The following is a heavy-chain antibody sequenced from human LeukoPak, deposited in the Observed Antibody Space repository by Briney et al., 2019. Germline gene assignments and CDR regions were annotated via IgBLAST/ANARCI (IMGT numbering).Heavy chain of an antibody. CDR3: AKGAGECSGGSCYGVD. D-gene: IGHD2-15*01. CDR2: ISYDGTKK. J-gene: IGHJ4*02. V-gene: IGHV3-30*18. CDR1: GFIFSSYG. Sequence: GGSLRLACAASGFIFSSYGIHWARQAPGKGLEWVAVISYDGTKKYYGDSVKGRFTISRDNSKNTVFLQMNSLRAEDTAVYYCAKGAGECSGGSCYGVDWGQGTLVTVSS.